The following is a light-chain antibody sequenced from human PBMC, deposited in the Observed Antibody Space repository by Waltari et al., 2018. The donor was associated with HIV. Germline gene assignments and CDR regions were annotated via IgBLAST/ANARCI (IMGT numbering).Light chain of an antibody. CDR2: VNT. V-gene: IGLV1-47*01. J-gene: IGLJ3*02. CDR1: SFNIGSNY. Sequence: QSVLTQPPSASGTPGQRVTISCSGGSFNIGSNYVYWYQQFPGTAPSKLIYVNTRRPAWGPARFSGSKSATSASLAISGLRSEDEADYVCAAWDDSLSGRVFGGGTKLTVL. CDR3: AAWDDSLSGRV.